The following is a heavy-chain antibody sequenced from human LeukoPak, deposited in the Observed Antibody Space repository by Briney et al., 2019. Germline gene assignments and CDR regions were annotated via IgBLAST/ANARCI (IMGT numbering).Heavy chain of an antibody. J-gene: IGHJ4*02. CDR2: ISYDGTNK. D-gene: IGHD3-10*01. CDR1: GFTFSSSA. CDR3: AKDGKYYGSGSYIDY. Sequence: GGSLRLSCAASGFTFSSSAMHWVRQAPDKGLEWVAIISYDGTNKFYADSVKGRFTISRDNSKNTLCLQMNSLRAQDTAVYYCAKDGKYYGSGSYIDYWGQGTLVTVSS. V-gene: IGHV3-30*18.